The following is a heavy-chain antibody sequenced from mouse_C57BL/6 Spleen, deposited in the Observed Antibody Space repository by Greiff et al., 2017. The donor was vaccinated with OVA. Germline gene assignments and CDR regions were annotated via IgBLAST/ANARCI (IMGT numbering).Heavy chain of an antibody. Sequence: QVQLQQPGAELVMPGASVKLSCKASGYTFTSYWMHWVKQRPGQGLEWIGEIDPSDSYTNYNQKFKGKSTLTVDKSSSTAYMQLSSLTSEDSAVYYCARCRSPYWYFDVWGTGTTVTVSS. CDR3: ARCRSPYWYFDV. J-gene: IGHJ1*03. V-gene: IGHV1-69*01. D-gene: IGHD1-1*01. CDR2: IDPSDSYT. CDR1: GYTFTSYW.